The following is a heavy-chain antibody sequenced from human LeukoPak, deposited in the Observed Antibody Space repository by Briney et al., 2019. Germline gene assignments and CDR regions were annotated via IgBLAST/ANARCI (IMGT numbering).Heavy chain of an antibody. CDR2: INHSGST. CDR1: GGSFSGYY. Sequence: SETLSLTCAVYGGSFSGYYWNWIRQPPGKGLEWIGEINHSGSTNYNPSLKSRVVISVDTSKNQISLKLSSVTAADTAVYYCARPGRVRGVIVDYYYYHYMDVWGKGTTVTVSS. J-gene: IGHJ6*03. CDR3: ARPGRVRGVIVDYYYYHYMDV. D-gene: IGHD3-10*01. V-gene: IGHV4-34*01.